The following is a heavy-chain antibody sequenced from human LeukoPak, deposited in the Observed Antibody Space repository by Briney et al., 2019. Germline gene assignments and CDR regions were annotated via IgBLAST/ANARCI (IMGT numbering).Heavy chain of an antibody. J-gene: IGHJ5*02. CDR3: AKDQSPSYTIVGDWFDP. CDR2: ISGSGDTT. D-gene: IGHD1-26*01. CDR1: GFTFSSYA. V-gene: IGHV3-23*01. Sequence: GGSLRLSCAASGFTFSSYAMSWVRQPPGKGLEWVSSISGSGDTTYYADSVKGRFTVSRDNSKNTLYLQMSSLRAGDTAVYSCAKDQSPSYTIVGDWFDPWGQGTLVTVSS.